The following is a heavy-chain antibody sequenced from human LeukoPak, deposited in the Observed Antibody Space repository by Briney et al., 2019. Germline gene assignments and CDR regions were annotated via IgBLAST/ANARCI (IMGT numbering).Heavy chain of an antibody. CDR2: IYTSRSI. Sequence: SETLSLTCTVSGGSISSDYWSWIRQPPGKGLEWIGYIYTSRSINYNPSLKSRVTISLDTSKNQVSLKLSSVTAADTAVYCCARHGGGYDTSGYYYYWFDPWGQGTLVTVSS. D-gene: IGHD3-22*01. CDR3: ARHGGGYDTSGYYYYWFDP. CDR1: GGSISSDY. J-gene: IGHJ5*02. V-gene: IGHV4-4*09.